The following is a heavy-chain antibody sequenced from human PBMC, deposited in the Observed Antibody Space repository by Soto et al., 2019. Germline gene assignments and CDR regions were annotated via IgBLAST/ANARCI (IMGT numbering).Heavy chain of an antibody. J-gene: IGHJ4*02. CDR1: GFTFSDYG. D-gene: IGHD3-10*01. CDR2: ISYDGSNK. CDR3: VKVVAFFIWFGVLSFDY. Sequence: QVQLVESGGGVVQPGRSLRLSCAASGFTFSDYGMHWVRQAPGKGLEWVAVISYDGSNKYYADSVKGRFTISRDNSKNAVALEIDGLSAVDTAVYYCVKVVAFFIWFGVLSFDYGGQGALVTVSS. V-gene: IGHV3-30*18.